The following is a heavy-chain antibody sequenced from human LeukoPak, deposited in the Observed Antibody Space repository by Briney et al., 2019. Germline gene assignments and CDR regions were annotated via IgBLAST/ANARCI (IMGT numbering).Heavy chain of an antibody. CDR3: ARDSGSYSYWFDP. Sequence: PSETLSLTCTVSGGSISSYYWSWIRQPPGKGLEWIGYIYHSGSTNYNRSLKSRVAMSVDTSKNQFSLRLSSVTAADTAVYYCARDSGSYSYWFDPWGQGTLVTVSS. D-gene: IGHD1-26*01. CDR1: GGSISSYY. J-gene: IGHJ5*02. CDR2: IYHSGST. V-gene: IGHV4-59*01.